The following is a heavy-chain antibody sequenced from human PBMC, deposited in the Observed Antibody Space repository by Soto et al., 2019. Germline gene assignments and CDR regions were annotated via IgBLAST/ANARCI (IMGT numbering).Heavy chain of an antibody. J-gene: IGHJ5*02. Sequence: SQTLSLTCAISGDSVSSNTASWNWIRQSPSRGLEWLGRTHFRSKWYNDYAVSVKSRIIINPDTSNKQFSLQLNSVTPEDTAVYFCAKGDNLGPKTGYAFDPWGQGIMVTVYS. V-gene: IGHV6-1*01. CDR1: GDSVSSNTAS. CDR3: AKGDNLGPKTGYAFDP. CDR2: THFRSKWYN. D-gene: IGHD5-12*01.